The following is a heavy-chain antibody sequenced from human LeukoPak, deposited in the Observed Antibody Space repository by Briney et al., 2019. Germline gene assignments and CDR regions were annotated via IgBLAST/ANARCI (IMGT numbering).Heavy chain of an antibody. CDR1: GFTFSSYA. D-gene: IGHD3-10*01. J-gene: IGHJ4*02. CDR3: ERVTYGSGTYGAFDY. V-gene: IGHV3-23*01. CDR2: ISGSGDNT. Sequence: PGGSLRLSCAASGFTFSSYAMSWVRQAPGKGLEWVSAISGSGDNTFYADSVKGRFTISRDNSKNTLYLQMNSLGAEDTAVYYCERVTYGSGTYGAFDYWGQGTLVTVSS.